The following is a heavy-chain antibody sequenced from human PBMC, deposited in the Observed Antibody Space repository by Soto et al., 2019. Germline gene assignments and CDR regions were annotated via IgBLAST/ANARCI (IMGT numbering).Heavy chain of an antibody. J-gene: IGHJ6*02. V-gene: IGHV3-23*01. CDR1: GFTFSSYA. D-gene: IGHD2-2*01. CDR2: ISGSGGST. Sequence: GGSLRLSCAASGFTFSSYAMSWVRQAPGKGLEWVSAISGSGGSTYYADSVKGRFTISRDNSKNTLYLQMNSLRAEDTAVYYCAKDYIVVVQAPGPYYGMYVWGQGTTVTVSS. CDR3: AKDYIVVVQAPGPYYGMYV.